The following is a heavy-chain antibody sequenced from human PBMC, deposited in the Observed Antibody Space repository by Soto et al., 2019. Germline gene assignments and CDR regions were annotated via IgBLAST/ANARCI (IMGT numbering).Heavy chain of an antibody. CDR1: GGSISSGGYS. J-gene: IGHJ5*02. CDR2: IYHSGST. D-gene: IGHD3-3*01. Sequence: PSETLSLTCAVSGGSISSGGYSWSWIRQPPGKGLEWIGYIYHSGSTYYNPSLKSRVTISVDRSKNQFSLKLSSVTAADTAAYYCARSPADDLRDNWFDPWGQGTLVTVSS. V-gene: IGHV4-30-2*01. CDR3: ARSPADDLRDNWFDP.